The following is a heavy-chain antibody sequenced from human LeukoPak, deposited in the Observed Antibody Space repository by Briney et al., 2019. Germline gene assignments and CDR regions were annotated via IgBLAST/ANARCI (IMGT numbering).Heavy chain of an antibody. CDR1: GYTFTSYG. D-gene: IGHD4-23*01. Sequence: ASVKVSCKASGYTFTSYGISWVRQAPGQGLEWMGWISAYNGNTNYAQKLQGRVTMTTDTSTSTAYMELRSLRSDDTAIYYCARTSKLLYYYNGMDVWGQGTTVTVSS. CDR2: ISAYNGNT. J-gene: IGHJ6*02. V-gene: IGHV1-18*01. CDR3: ARTSKLLYYYNGMDV.